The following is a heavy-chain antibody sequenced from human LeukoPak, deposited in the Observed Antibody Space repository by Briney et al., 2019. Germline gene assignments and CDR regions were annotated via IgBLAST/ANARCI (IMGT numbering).Heavy chain of an antibody. CDR3: ARVEGYSYGVDY. J-gene: IGHJ4*02. Sequence: GGSLRLSCAASGFTFSSYWMTWVRQAPGKGLEYVSSISKSSALKYYAESVRGRFTISRDNAENSLYLDMNNLGAEDTAVYYCARVEGYSYGVDYWGQGTLVAVSS. CDR2: ISKSSALK. V-gene: IGHV3-21*01. D-gene: IGHD5-18*01. CDR1: GFTFSSYW.